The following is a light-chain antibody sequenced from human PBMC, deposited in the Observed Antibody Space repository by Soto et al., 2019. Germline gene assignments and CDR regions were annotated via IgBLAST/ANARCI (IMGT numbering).Light chain of an antibody. CDR3: QQYGSSPPYT. Sequence: EIVLTQSPGTLSLSPGERATLSCRASQRVSSSYLAWYQQKSGQAPRLLIYGASSRATGIPDRFSGSGSGTDFTLTISRLEPEDVAVYYCQQYGSSPPYTFGQGTKLEIK. J-gene: IGKJ2*01. V-gene: IGKV3-20*01. CDR1: QRVSSSY. CDR2: GAS.